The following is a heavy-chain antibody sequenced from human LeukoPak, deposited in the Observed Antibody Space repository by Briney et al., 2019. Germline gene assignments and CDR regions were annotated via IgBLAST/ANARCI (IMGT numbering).Heavy chain of an antibody. J-gene: IGHJ3*02. V-gene: IGHV3-30*02. Sequence: PGGSLRLSCAASGFTFSSYGMHWVRQAPGKGLEWVAFIRYDGSNKYYADSVKGRFTISRDNSKNTLYLQMNSLRAEDTAVYYCAKDRDSGSWYTDPGAFDIWGQGTMVTASS. CDR2: IRYDGSNK. D-gene: IGHD6-13*01. CDR1: GFTFSSYG. CDR3: AKDRDSGSWYTDPGAFDI.